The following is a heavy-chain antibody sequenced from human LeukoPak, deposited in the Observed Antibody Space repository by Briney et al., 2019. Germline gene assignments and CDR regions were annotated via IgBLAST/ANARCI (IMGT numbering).Heavy chain of an antibody. Sequence: GGSLRLSCAASGFTFSFYGMHWVRQAPGKGLEWVAFIRKDGSNQFYADSVKGRFTISRDNSKNTVYLQMNSLRPEDTALYHCAKDITESGSYDFDYWGQGILVAVSS. V-gene: IGHV3-30*02. D-gene: IGHD1-26*01. J-gene: IGHJ4*02. CDR3: AKDITESGSYDFDY. CDR1: GFTFSFYG. CDR2: IRKDGSNQ.